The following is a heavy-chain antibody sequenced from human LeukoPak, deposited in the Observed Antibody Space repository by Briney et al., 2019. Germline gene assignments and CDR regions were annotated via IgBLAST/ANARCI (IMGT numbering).Heavy chain of an antibody. V-gene: IGHV1-2*02. CDR1: GYTFTGYY. Sequence: GASVKVSCKASGYTFTGYYMHWVRQAPGQGLEWMGWINPNSGGTNYAQKFQGRVTMTRDTSISTAYMELSRLRSDDTAVYYCATRKGYCSSTSCYNDAFDIWGQGTMVTVSS. D-gene: IGHD2-2*02. CDR3: ATRKGYCSSTSCYNDAFDI. CDR2: INPNSGGT. J-gene: IGHJ3*02.